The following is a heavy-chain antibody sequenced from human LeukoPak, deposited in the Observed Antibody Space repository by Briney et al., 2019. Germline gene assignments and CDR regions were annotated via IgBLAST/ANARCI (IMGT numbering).Heavy chain of an antibody. Sequence: ASVKVSCKASGGTFSSYAISWVRQAPGQGLEWMGGIIPIFGTVNYAQKFQGRVTITADESTSTAYMELSSLRSEDTAVYYCAIDRTVTNTDWFDPWGQGTLVTVSS. CDR2: IIPIFGTV. D-gene: IGHD4-11*01. CDR1: GGTFSSYA. V-gene: IGHV1-69*01. CDR3: AIDRTVTNTDWFDP. J-gene: IGHJ5*02.